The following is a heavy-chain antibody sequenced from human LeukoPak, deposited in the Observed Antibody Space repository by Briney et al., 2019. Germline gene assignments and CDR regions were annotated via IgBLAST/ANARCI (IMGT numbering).Heavy chain of an antibody. J-gene: IGHJ4*02. Sequence: GGSLRLSCAASGFTFDDYGMSWVRQAPGKGLEWVSGISRSDGSTNCADSVKGRFTISRENSKNTLYLQMNSLRAEDTAVYYCAKDSAKKYDDYWGQGTLVTVSS. CDR2: ISRSDGST. CDR3: AKDSAKKYDDY. D-gene: IGHD2/OR15-2a*01. V-gene: IGHV3-23*01. CDR1: GFTFDDYG.